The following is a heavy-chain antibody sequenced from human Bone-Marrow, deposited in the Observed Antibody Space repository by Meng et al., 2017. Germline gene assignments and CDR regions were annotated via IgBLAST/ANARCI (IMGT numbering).Heavy chain of an antibody. V-gene: IGHV3-15*04. CDR1: GLSCTDAW. CDR3: ATGAAAADH. D-gene: IGHD6-13*01. CDR2: IERKRDGGTT. J-gene: IGHJ4*02. Sequence: EVREVGSWAGWVRPGGSIGLSCVASGLSCTDAWMSWVRQALGKGLEWVGRIERKRDGGTTDYAAPVKGRFTISRDDSQNTLYLQKNSLISEDTAVYFCATGAAAADHWGQGTLVTVSS.